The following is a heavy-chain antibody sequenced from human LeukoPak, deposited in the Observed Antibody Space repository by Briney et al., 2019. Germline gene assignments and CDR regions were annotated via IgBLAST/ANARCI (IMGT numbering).Heavy chain of an antibody. V-gene: IGHV1-69*13. J-gene: IGHJ3*02. CDR2: IIPIFGTA. CDR3: ARYHNGYDAFDI. CDR1: GGTFTSYA. D-gene: IGHD1-1*01. Sequence: SVKLSRNASGGTFTSYAISWVRHAPGQGLEWMGGIIPIFGTANYAQKSQGRVTITADESTSTAYMELSSLRSEDTAVYYCARYHNGYDAFDIWGQGTMVTVSS.